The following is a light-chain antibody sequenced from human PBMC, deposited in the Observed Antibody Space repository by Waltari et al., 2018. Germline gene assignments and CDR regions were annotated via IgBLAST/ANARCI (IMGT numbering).Light chain of an antibody. CDR2: KAS. CDR1: QSIRNW. Sequence: DIQMTQSPSTLSASVGDRVTITCRASQSIRNWLAWYQQKPGKAPNLLIYKASTLESGVPSMFSGSGSGTEFTLTISSLHPDDFATYYCQQYNSNSRTFGQGTKLEIK. J-gene: IGKJ2*01. CDR3: QQYNSNSRT. V-gene: IGKV1-5*03.